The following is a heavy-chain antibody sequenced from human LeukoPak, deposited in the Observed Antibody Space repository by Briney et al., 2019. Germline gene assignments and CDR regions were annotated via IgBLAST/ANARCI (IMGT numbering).Heavy chain of an antibody. Sequence: PGRSLRLSCAASGFTFSSYGMHWVRQAPGKGLEWVAVISYDGSNKYYADSVKGRFTISRDNSKNTLYLQMNSLKTEDTAVYYCIPSVYGESALDYWGQGTLVTVSS. CDR2: ISYDGSNK. D-gene: IGHD4-17*01. J-gene: IGHJ4*02. CDR3: IPSVYGESALDY. CDR1: GFTFSSYG. V-gene: IGHV3-30*03.